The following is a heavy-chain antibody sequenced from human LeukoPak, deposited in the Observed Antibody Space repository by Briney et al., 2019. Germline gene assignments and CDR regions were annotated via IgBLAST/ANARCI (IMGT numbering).Heavy chain of an antibody. CDR3: ARASGRYFDWLQGPFDY. V-gene: IGHV4-39*07. CDR1: GGPIDHMNYY. Sequence: SETLSLTCTVSGGPIDHMNYYWGWIRRAPGKGLEWIGSIYYSGSTYYNPSLKSRVTMLIDTSKNQFSLSLNSVTAADTAVYFCARASGRYFDWLQGPFDYWGQGSLVTVSS. D-gene: IGHD3-9*01. CDR2: IYYSGST. J-gene: IGHJ4*02.